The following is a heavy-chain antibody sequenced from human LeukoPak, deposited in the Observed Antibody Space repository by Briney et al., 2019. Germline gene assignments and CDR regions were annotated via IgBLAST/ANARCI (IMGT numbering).Heavy chain of an antibody. CDR1: GGSISSGSYY. J-gene: IGHJ4*02. Sequence: SETLSLTCTVSGGSISSGSYYWSWIRQPAGKGLEWIGRIYTSGSTNYNPSLKSRVTISVDTSKNQFSLKLSSVTAADTAVYYCAREPRGVAGTPYYFDYWGQGTLVTVSS. D-gene: IGHD6-19*01. V-gene: IGHV4-61*02. CDR2: IYTSGST. CDR3: AREPRGVAGTPYYFDY.